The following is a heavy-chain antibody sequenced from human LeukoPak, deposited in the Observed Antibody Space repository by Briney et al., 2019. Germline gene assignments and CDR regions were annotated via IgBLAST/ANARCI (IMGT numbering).Heavy chain of an antibody. D-gene: IGHD3-9*01. CDR1: GGSISSGDYY. CDR2: IYYSGST. CDR3: ARDLGVAYFERYRGGYFDY. Sequence: SETLSLTCTVSGGSISSGDYYWSWIRQPPGKGLEWIGYIYYSGSTYYNPSLKSRVTISVDTSKNQFSLKLSSVTAADTAVYYCARDLGVAYFERYRGGYFDYWGRGTLVTVSS. V-gene: IGHV4-30-4*01. J-gene: IGHJ4*02.